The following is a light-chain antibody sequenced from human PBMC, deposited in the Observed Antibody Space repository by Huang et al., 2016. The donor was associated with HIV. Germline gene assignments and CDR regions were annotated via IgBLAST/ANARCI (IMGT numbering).Light chain of an antibody. V-gene: IGKV1-27*01. CDR1: QDIRNY. CDR3: QKYNSAPYT. J-gene: IGKJ2*01. CDR2: VAS. Sequence: DIHMTQSPSSLSSSVGDRVTITCRASQDIRNYLAWYQQKPGTAPKLLISVASTLQSGVPARFSGSGSGTDFTLTSGSLQPEDVATYYCQKYNSAPYTFGQGTKLEIK.